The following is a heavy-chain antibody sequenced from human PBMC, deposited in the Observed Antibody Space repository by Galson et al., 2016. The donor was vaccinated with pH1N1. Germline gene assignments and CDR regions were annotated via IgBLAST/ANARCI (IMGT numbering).Heavy chain of an antibody. CDR2: IRSKSRSV. CDR3: ARAYYDPLTRFSGAFDY. CDR1: GFTFSTYN. Sequence: SLRLSCAASGFTFSTYNMHWVRQAPGEGLEWLSYIRSKSRSVQYAASVRGRFTISRDNAKNSLYLQMNSLRVEDTAVYYCARAYYDPLTRFSGAFDYWGQGTLVTVSS. J-gene: IGHJ4*02. D-gene: IGHD3-9*01. V-gene: IGHV3-48*04.